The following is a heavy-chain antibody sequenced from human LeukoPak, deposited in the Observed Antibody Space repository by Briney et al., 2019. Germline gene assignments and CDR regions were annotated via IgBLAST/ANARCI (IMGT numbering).Heavy chain of an antibody. CDR2: ITWNSGKI. CDR1: GFTFDDYA. Sequence: PGGSLRLSCAASGFTFDDYAMHWVRQGPGKGLEWVSGITWNSGKIGYADSVRGRFTISRDNAKNSLYLQMNSLRVEDTALYYCAIMDSTFGIWGQGTMVTVSS. D-gene: IGHD2-2*03. J-gene: IGHJ3*02. V-gene: IGHV3-9*01. CDR3: AIMDSTFGI.